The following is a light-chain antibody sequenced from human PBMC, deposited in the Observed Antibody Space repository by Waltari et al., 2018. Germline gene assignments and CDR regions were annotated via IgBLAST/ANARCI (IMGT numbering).Light chain of an antibody. CDR1: NIGSYS. J-gene: IGLJ1*01. Sequence: SYVLTQPPSVSVAPGETASITCGGDNIGSYSVHWYQLKPGQAPVLVIFYDSDRPSGIPARFSGSNSGNTATLTITSVEAGDEARYYCQVWHADIDPGVFGTGTEVTVL. CDR2: YDS. V-gene: IGLV3-21*04. CDR3: QVWHADIDPGV.